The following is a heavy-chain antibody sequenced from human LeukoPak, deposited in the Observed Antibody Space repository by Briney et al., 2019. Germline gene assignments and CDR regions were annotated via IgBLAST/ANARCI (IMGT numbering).Heavy chain of an antibody. CDR2: IRYDGSNK. CDR3: ARGRKITPYYDILTGIPAPFDP. CDR1: GFTFSSYG. J-gene: IGHJ5*02. D-gene: IGHD3-9*01. Sequence: PGRSLRLSCAASGFTFSSYGMHWVRQAPGKGLEWVAVIRYDGSNKYYADSVKGRFTISRDNSKNTLYLQMNSLRADDTAVYYCARGRKITPYYDILTGIPAPFDPWGQGTLVTVSS. V-gene: IGHV3-33*01.